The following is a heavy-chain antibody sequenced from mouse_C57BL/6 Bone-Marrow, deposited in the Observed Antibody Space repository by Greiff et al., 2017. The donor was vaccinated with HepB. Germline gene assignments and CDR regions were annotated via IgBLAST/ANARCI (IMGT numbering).Heavy chain of an antibody. CDR3: ARLGFFYYDCDVAWFAY. Sequence: EVHLVESGGGLVKPGGSLKLSCAASGFTFSDYGMHWVRQAPEKGLEWVAYISSGSSTIYYAETVKGRFTITRDNAKNTQFLQMTSLMSEDTAMYYCARLGFFYYDCDVAWFAYWGQGTLVTVSA. D-gene: IGHD2-4*01. CDR1: GFTFSDYG. V-gene: IGHV5-17*01. J-gene: IGHJ3*01. CDR2: ISSGSSTI.